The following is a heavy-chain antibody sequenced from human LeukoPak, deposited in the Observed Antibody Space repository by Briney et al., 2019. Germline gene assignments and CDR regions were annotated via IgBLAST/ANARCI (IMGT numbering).Heavy chain of an antibody. V-gene: IGHV4-34*01. J-gene: IGHJ3*02. CDR2: INHSGST. CDR3: ARGPYSYDSSGAFDI. Sequence: SETLSLTCAVYGGSFSGYYWSWIRQPPGKGLEWIGEINHSGSTNYNPSLKSRVTISVDTSKNQFSLKLSSVTAADTAVYFCARGPYSYDSSGAFDIWGQGTMVAVSS. D-gene: IGHD3-22*01. CDR1: GGSFSGYY.